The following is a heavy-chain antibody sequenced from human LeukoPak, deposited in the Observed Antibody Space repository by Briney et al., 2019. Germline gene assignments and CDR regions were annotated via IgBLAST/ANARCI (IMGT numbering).Heavy chain of an antibody. Sequence: SETLSLTCTVSGGSISSGGYYWSWIRQPPGKGLEWIGYIYHSGSTNYNPSLKSRVSISVDTSKNQFSLKLSSVTAADTAVYYCASSGDSSGLNFDYWGQGTLVTVSS. CDR3: ASSGDSSGLNFDY. CDR1: GGSISSGGYY. CDR2: IYHSGST. J-gene: IGHJ4*02. D-gene: IGHD3-22*01. V-gene: IGHV4-61*08.